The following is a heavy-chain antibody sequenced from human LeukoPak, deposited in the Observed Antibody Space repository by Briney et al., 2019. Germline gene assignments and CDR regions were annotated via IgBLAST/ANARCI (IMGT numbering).Heavy chain of an antibody. J-gene: IGHJ4*02. CDR2: INPKSGIT. D-gene: IGHD5-12*01. Sequence: GASLKVSCKAAGYTFTGYYTHWVRQAPGQGLEWMGWINPKSGITYYSQKFQGRVTMTRDTSISTAYMELKRLRSDDTAVFYCARAAGGYDYGIDFWGQGTPVTVSS. V-gene: IGHV1-2*02. CDR3: ARAAGGYDYGIDF. CDR1: GYTFTGYY.